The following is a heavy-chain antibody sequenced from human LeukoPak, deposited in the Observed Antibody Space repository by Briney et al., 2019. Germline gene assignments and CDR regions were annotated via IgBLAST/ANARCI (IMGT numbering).Heavy chain of an antibody. CDR3: AREPGIAVAGNWFDP. J-gene: IGHJ5*02. D-gene: IGHD6-19*01. CDR2: ISYDGSNK. Sequence: GGSLRLSCAASGFTFSSYAMHWVRQAPGKGLEWVAVISYDGSNKYYADSVKGRFTISRDNSKNTLYLQMNSLRAEDTAVYCCAREPGIAVAGNWFDPWGQGTLVTVSS. V-gene: IGHV3-30*01. CDR1: GFTFSSYA.